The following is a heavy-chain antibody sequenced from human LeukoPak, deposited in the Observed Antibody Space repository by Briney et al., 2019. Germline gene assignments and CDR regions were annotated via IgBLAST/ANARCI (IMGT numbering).Heavy chain of an antibody. D-gene: IGHD3-22*01. CDR1: GFTFNSYT. CDR3: ARDRSGDTMIYDY. Sequence: GGSLRLSCAASGFTFNSYTMNWVRQAPGRGLEWVSSISSSSSRSSYIYYADSVKGRFTISRDNAKNSLYLQMNSRRAEDTAVYYCARDRSGDTMIYDYWGQGTLVTVSS. CDR2: ISSSSSRSSYI. V-gene: IGHV3-21*01. J-gene: IGHJ4*02.